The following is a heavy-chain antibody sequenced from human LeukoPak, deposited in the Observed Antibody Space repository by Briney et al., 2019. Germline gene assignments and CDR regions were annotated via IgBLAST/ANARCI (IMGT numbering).Heavy chain of an antibody. J-gene: IGHJ4*02. CDR3: AREKVVPAATPFDY. CDR2: ISYDGSNK. Sequence: GGSLRLSCAASEFTFNSYAMHWVRQAPGKGLEWVAVISYDGSNKYYADSVKGRFTISRDNSKNTLYLQMNSLRAEDTAVYYCAREKVVPAATPFDYWGQGTLVTVSS. V-gene: IGHV3-30*04. D-gene: IGHD2-2*01. CDR1: EFTFNSYA.